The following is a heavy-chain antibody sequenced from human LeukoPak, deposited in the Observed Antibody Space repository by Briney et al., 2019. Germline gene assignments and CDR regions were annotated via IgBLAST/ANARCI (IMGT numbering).Heavy chain of an antibody. CDR1: GFTFSSYA. CDR2: ISGSGGST. Sequence: PGGSLILSCAASGFTFSSYAMSWVRQAPGKGLEWVSAISGSGGSTYYADSVKGRFTISRDNSKNTLYLQMNSLRAEDTAVYYCAKGGSGYLLIDYWGQGTLVTVSS. V-gene: IGHV3-23*01. J-gene: IGHJ4*02. D-gene: IGHD3-22*01. CDR3: AKGGSGYLLIDY.